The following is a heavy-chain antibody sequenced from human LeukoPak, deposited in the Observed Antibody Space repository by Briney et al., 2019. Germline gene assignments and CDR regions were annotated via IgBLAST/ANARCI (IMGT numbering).Heavy chain of an antibody. Sequence: SETLSLTCTVSGGSISSYYWSWIRQPPGKGLEWIGYIYYSGSTNYNPSLKSRVTISVDTSKNQFSLKLSSVTAADTAVYYCARDTLLWFGELQIWKPFDYWGQGTLVTVSS. CDR2: IYYSGST. J-gene: IGHJ4*02. V-gene: IGHV4-59*12. CDR3: ARDTLLWFGELQIWKPFDY. D-gene: IGHD3-10*01. CDR1: GGSISSYY.